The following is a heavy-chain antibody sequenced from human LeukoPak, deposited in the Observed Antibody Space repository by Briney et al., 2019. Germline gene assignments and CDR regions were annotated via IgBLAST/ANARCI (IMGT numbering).Heavy chain of an antibody. J-gene: IGHJ6*03. V-gene: IGHV4-34*01. CDR3: ARRCSSWFCYYYMDV. CDR2: INHSGST. D-gene: IGHD6-13*01. Sequence: SETLSLTCAAYGGSFSGYYWSWIRQPPGKGLEWIGEINHSGSTNYNPSLKSRVAISVDTSKNQFSLILSSVTAADTAVYYCARRCSSWFCYYYMDVWGKGTTVTISS. CDR1: GGSFSGYY.